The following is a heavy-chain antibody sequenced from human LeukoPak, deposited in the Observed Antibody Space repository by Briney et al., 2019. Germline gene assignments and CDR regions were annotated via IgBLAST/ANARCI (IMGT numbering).Heavy chain of an antibody. CDR2: IWYDGSNK. J-gene: IGHJ4*02. CDR3: ARGGIYSSSWYSFSIH. CDR1: GFTFSSYG. D-gene: IGHD6-13*01. Sequence: GRSLRLSCAASGFTFSSYGMHWVRQAPGKGLEWVAVIWYDGSNKYYADSVKGRFTISRDNSKNTLYLQMNSLRAEDTAVYYCARGGIYSSSWYSFSIHWGQGTLVTVSS. V-gene: IGHV3-33*01.